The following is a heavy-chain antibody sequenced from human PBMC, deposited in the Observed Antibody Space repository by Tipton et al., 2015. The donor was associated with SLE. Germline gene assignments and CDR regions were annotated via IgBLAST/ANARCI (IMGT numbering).Heavy chain of an antibody. D-gene: IGHD2-21*01. CDR3: ARAGGGDSNWFDP. CDR1: GGSISSSPYF. Sequence: TLSLTCSVSGGSISSSPYFWGWIRQTPGKGLEWIGTVYYTGTTYYSPSLKSRVTISVDTSKNHFSLLLSAVTAADTAVYYCARAGGGDSNWFDPWGQGTLVTVSS. CDR2: VYYTGTT. J-gene: IGHJ5*02. V-gene: IGHV4-39*07.